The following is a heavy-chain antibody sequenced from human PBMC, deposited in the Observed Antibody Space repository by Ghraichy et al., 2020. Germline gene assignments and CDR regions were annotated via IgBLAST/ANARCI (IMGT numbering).Heavy chain of an antibody. D-gene: IGHD4-17*01. CDR1: GFTLSNYW. J-gene: IGHJ3*02. Sequence: LSLTCAASGFTLSNYWMHWVRQAPGKGLVWVSRIKSDGSSTTYADSVKGRFTISRDNAKNTLYLKMNSLRAEDTAVYYCARDKGGDYVRADAFDIWGQGTIVTVSS. V-gene: IGHV3-74*01. CDR2: IKSDGSST. CDR3: ARDKGGDYVRADAFDI.